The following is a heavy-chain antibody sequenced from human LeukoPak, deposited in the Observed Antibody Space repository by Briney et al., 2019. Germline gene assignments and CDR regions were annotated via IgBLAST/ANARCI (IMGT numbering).Heavy chain of an antibody. V-gene: IGHV3-23*01. CDR3: TKDRQPDGLYNFDY. D-gene: IGHD5-24*01. CDR1: GFTFRTYA. CDR2: ITGDGKII. J-gene: IGHJ4*02. Sequence: PGGSLRLSCAASGFTFRTYAMNWVRQAPGKGLEWVSVITGDGKIIYYADSVKGRFSISRDNSRNTLYLQMNCLRAEDTATYYCTKDRQPDGLYNFDYWGQGTQVSVSS.